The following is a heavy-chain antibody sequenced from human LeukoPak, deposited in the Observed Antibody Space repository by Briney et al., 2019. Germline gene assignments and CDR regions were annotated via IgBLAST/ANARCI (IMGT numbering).Heavy chain of an antibody. CDR2: IPTTGGST. CDR1: GSTFKTYV. J-gene: IGHJ4*02. CDR3: AKVDCSSITCNKNFDY. V-gene: IGHV3-23*01. D-gene: IGHD2-2*01. Sequence: PGGSLRLSCAASGSTFKTYVMTWVRQAPGKGLEWVSTIPTTGGSTYYADSVKGRFTISRDNSKNTLYLQMNSLRVEDTAVYYCAKVDCSSITCNKNFDYWGQGTLVTVSS.